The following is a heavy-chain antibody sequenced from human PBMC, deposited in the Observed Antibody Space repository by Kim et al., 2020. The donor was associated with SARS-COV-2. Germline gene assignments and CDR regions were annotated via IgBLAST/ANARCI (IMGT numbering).Heavy chain of an antibody. Sequence: SETLSLTCTVSGGSISSYYWSWIRQPPGKGLEWIGYIYYSGSTNYNPSLKSRVTISVDTSKNQFSLKLSSVTAADTAVYYCARGQYDILTGYYRLDPWGQGTLVTVSS. V-gene: IGHV4-59*01. CDR3: ARGQYDILTGYYRLDP. CDR1: GGSISSYY. CDR2: IYYSGST. D-gene: IGHD3-9*01. J-gene: IGHJ5*02.